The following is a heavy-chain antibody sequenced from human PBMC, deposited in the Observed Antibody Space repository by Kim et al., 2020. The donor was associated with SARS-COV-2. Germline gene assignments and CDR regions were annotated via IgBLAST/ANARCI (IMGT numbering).Heavy chain of an antibody. V-gene: IGHV4-59*08. D-gene: IGHD1-26*01. CDR1: GGSISTYY. Sequence: ETLSLTCTVSGGSISTYYWSWIRQPPGKGLEWIGHIYYSGSTNYNPSLKSRLTISVDTSKNQFSLKLSSLTAADTAVYYCARQGRGEGATFDYWGQGIL. J-gene: IGHJ4*02. CDR3: ARQGRGEGATFDY. CDR2: IYYSGST.